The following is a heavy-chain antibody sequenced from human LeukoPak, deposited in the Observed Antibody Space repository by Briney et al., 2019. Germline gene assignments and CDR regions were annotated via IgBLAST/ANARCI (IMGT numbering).Heavy chain of an antibody. V-gene: IGHV1-2*02. J-gene: IGHJ4*02. Sequence: ASVKVSCKTSGYTFNAYYMHWVRQAPGQGLEWMGWINPNSGGTNYAQKFQGRVTMTRDTSISTAYMELSRLRSDDTAVYYCARGAYYYDSSDYYYEGNPFDYWGQGTLVTVSS. CDR1: GYTFNAYY. D-gene: IGHD3-22*01. CDR3: ARGAYYYDSSDYYYEGNPFDY. CDR2: INPNSGGT.